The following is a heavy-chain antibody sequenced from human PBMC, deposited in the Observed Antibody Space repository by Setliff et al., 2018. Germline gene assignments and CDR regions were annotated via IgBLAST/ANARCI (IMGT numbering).Heavy chain of an antibody. CDR3: VRDWASGDDH. J-gene: IGHJ4*02. CDR2: ISYDGSNK. Sequence: PGGSLRLSCTGSGFTFSSYAMHWVRQAPGKGLEWVAVISYDGSNKYYADSVKGRFTISRDNAKNSLFLQMNILEVEDTAVYYCVRDWASGDDHWGRGTLVTVSS. CDR1: GFTFSSYA. D-gene: IGHD3-10*01. V-gene: IGHV3-30-3*01.